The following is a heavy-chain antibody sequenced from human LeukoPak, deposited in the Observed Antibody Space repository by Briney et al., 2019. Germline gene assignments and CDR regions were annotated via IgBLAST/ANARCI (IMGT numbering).Heavy chain of an antibody. CDR3: ARVRYYYGSGSYLP. V-gene: IGHV1-18*01. CDR1: GYTFTSYG. CDR2: ISAYNGNT. Sequence: ASVKVSCKASGYTFTSYGISWVRQAPGQGLEWMGWISAYNGNTNYAQKLQGRVTMTTDTSTSTAHMELRSLRSDDTAVYYCARVRYYYGSGSYLPWGQGTLVTVSS. D-gene: IGHD3-10*01. J-gene: IGHJ5*02.